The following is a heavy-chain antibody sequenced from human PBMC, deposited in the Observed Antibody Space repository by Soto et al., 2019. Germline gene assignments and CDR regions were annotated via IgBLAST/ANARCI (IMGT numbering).Heavy chain of an antibody. Sequence: GPGLXXXXXXXXLTXTXXGGSITGAGHSWSWIRQLPGKGLEWIGRVSYSGDTYLNPSLKSRGVISLDTSKNDFSLKLTSVTAADTAVYFCARDTAGQWISTDGSEYYYTDVWGKGTTVTVSS. J-gene: IGHJ6*03. CDR2: VSYSGDT. V-gene: IGHV4-31*02. D-gene: IGHD6-25*01. CDR3: ARDTAGQWISTDGSEYYYTDV. CDR1: GGSITGAGHS.